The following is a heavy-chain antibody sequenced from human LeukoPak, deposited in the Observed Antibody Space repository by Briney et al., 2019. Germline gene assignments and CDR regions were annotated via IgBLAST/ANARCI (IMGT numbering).Heavy chain of an antibody. CDR3: AREGGYCRGVTCSPYAFDI. CDR1: EFNYINYG. CDR2: IWSDGSNK. D-gene: IGHD2-15*01. V-gene: IGHV3-33*01. Sequence: PGRSLRLSCAASEFNYINYGMHWVHKAPDKGLACVAHIWSDGSNKYYADSVKGRFTISRDNSRNMLSLQMSSLRAEDTAVYYCAREGGYCRGVTCSPYAFDIWGQGTMVTVSS. J-gene: IGHJ3*02.